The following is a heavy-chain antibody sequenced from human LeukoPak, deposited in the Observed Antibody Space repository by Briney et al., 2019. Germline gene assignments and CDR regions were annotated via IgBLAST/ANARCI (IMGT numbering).Heavy chain of an antibody. CDR2: INPSGGTT. CDR1: GGTFSSYA. J-gene: IGHJ4*02. D-gene: IGHD6-6*01. CDR3: AREISSSGLND. V-gene: IGHV1-46*01. Sequence: ASVKVSCKASGGTFSSYAISWVRQAPGQGLEWMGIINPSGGTTNYAQKFQGRVTMTRDTSTSTVYMELSSLRSEDTAVYYCAREISSSGLNDWGQGTLVTVSS.